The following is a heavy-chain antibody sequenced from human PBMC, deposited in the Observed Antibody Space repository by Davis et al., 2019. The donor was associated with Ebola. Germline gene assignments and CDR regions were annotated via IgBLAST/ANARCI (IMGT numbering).Heavy chain of an antibody. CDR3: ARGIYCSGITCGGMDV. Sequence: PGGSLRLSCAASGFTFSKYAMHWVRQAPGKGLEWVTATSYDGSNKYYADSVRGRLTISRDNSKNTLYLEMNSLRTEDTAVYYCARGIYCSGITCGGMDVWGQGTSVTVSS. CDR1: GFTFSKYA. J-gene: IGHJ6*02. V-gene: IGHV3-30-3*01. D-gene: IGHD2-2*01. CDR2: TSYDGSNK.